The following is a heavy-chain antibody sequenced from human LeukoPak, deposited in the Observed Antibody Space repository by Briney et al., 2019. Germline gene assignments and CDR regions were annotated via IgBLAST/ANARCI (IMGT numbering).Heavy chain of an antibody. V-gene: IGHV1-2*02. CDR3: AREIPCSSSSCLDY. J-gene: IGHJ4*02. D-gene: IGHD2-2*01. CDR2: INPNSGGT. CDR1: GDTFTVYY. Sequence: ASITVSCKASGDTFTVYYMHWVRQAPVQGLELIFYINPNSGGTNFAQKFQGRVTMTRDTSITTAYMELSRLRSDDTAVYYCAREIPCSSSSCLDYWGQGTLVTVSS.